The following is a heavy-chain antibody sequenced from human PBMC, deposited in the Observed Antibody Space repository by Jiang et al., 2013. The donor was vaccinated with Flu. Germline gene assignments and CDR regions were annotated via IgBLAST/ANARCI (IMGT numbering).Heavy chain of an antibody. J-gene: IGHJ4*02. V-gene: IGHV3-30*18. CDR1: RFTFSNFA. CDR3: AKDLRGSHGTSLTLDN. CDR2: VSADGRYT. Sequence: VQLVESGGGVVQPGRSLRLSCAASRFTFSNFAMHWVRQPPGKGLEWVAVVSADGRYTYRADSVKGRFTISRDNSRNTLHLQMISLRPEDTAVYYCAKDLRGSHGTSLTLDNWGQGTMVTV. D-gene: IGHD5/OR15-5a*01.